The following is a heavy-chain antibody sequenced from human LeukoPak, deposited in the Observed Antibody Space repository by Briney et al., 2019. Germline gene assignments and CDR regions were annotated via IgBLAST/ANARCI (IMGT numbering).Heavy chain of an antibody. D-gene: IGHD3-22*01. CDR1: GYTFTSYA. V-gene: IGHV1-3*01. CDR2: INAGNGNT. CDR3: ARSRHDSSGYYDDYFDY. Sequence: ASVKVSCKASGYTFTSYAMHWVRQAPGQRLEWMGWINAGNGNTKYSRKFQGRVTITRDTSASTAYMELSSLRSEDTAVYYCARSRHDSSGYYDDYFDYWGQGTLVTVSS. J-gene: IGHJ4*02.